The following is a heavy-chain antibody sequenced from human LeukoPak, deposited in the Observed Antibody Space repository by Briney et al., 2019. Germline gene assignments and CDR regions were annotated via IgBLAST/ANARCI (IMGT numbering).Heavy chain of an antibody. V-gene: IGHV4-34*01. CDR2: INHSGST. J-gene: IGHJ4*02. Sequence: PSETLSLTCAVYGGSFSGYYWRWIRQPPGKGLEWIGEINHSGSTNYNPSLKSRVTISVDTSKNQFSLKLSSVTAADTAVYYCARACGYYDSSGYRDNFDYWGQGTLVTVSS. CDR3: ARACGYYDSSGYRDNFDY. CDR1: GGSFSGYY. D-gene: IGHD3-22*01.